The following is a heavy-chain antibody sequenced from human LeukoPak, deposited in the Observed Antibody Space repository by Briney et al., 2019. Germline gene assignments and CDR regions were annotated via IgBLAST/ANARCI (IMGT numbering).Heavy chain of an antibody. CDR2: FGPEDGET. Sequence: GASVKVSCTVSGYTLTELSMHWVRQAPGKGLEWMGGFGPEDGETIYAQKFQGRVTMTEDTSTDTAYMELSSLRSEDTAVYYCATAVGGRTMIVVVYDYWGQGTLVTVSS. CDR1: GYTLTELS. CDR3: ATAVGGRTMIVVVYDY. V-gene: IGHV1-24*01. J-gene: IGHJ4*02. D-gene: IGHD3-22*01.